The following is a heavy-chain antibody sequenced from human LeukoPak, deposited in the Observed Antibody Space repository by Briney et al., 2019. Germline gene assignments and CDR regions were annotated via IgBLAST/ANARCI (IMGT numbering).Heavy chain of an antibody. D-gene: IGHD3-10*01. Sequence: GRSLRLSCAASGFILDDYAMHWVRQAPGKGLEWVSGVNWNSGSRGYADSVQGRFTISRDNAKSSLYLQMNSLRAEDTALYYCEKSTYYYGSGINYAMDVWGQGTTVTVSS. CDR2: VNWNSGSR. CDR3: EKSTYYYGSGINYAMDV. V-gene: IGHV3-9*01. CDR1: GFILDDYA. J-gene: IGHJ6*02.